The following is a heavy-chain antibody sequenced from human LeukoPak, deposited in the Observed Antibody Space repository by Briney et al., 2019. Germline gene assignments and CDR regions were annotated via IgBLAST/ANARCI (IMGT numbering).Heavy chain of an antibody. V-gene: IGHV4-34*01. Sequence: SETLSLTCAVYGGSFSGYYWSWIRQPPGKGLEWIGEINHSGSTNYNPSLKSRVTISVDTSKNQFSLKLSSVTAADTAVYYCARRIGRWLPLYYFDYWGQGTLVTVSS. CDR3: ARRIGRWLPLYYFDY. CDR2: INHSGST. J-gene: IGHJ4*02. CDR1: GGSFSGYY. D-gene: IGHD5-24*01.